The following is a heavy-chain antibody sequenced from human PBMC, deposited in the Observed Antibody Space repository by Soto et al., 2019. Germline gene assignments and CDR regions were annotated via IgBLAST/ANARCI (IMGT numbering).Heavy chain of an antibody. D-gene: IGHD1-20*01. V-gene: IGHV3-23*01. CDR2: ISGSGGST. J-gene: IGHJ6*03. CDR3: AKDQVYRARRSAYYYMDV. CDR1: GFTFSSYA. Sequence: GGSLRLSCAASGFTFSSYAMSWVRQAPGKGLEWVSAISGSGGSTYYADSVKGRFTISRDNSKNTLYLQMNSLRAEDTAVYYCAKDQVYRARRSAYYYMDVWGKGTTVTVSS.